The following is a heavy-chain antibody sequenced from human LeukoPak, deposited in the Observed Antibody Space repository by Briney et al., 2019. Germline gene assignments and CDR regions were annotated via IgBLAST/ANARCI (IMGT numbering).Heavy chain of an antibody. CDR3: AARKVRGVWFYLDY. V-gene: IGHV3-23*05. Sequence: GVSLRLSCAASGFTVSAYAMAWVRQAPGKGLEWVSTIYDNNTYYADSVKGRFAISTDNSKNTLYLQMNSLRVEDTAVYFCAARKVRGVWFYLDYWGQGTLVTVSS. D-gene: IGHD3-10*01. CDR2: IYDNNT. CDR1: GFTVSAYA. J-gene: IGHJ4*02.